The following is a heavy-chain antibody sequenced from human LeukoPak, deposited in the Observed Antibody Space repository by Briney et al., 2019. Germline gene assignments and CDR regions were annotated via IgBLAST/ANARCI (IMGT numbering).Heavy chain of an antibody. CDR3: ARLIRQLVLDY. CDR2: INHSGST. Sequence: SETLSLTCAVYGGSFSGYYWSWIRQPPGMGLEWIGEINHSGSTNYNPSLKSRVTISVDTSKNQFSLKLSSVTAADTAVYYCARLIRQLVLDYWGQGTLVTVSS. D-gene: IGHD6-6*01. J-gene: IGHJ4*02. V-gene: IGHV4-34*01. CDR1: GGSFSGYY.